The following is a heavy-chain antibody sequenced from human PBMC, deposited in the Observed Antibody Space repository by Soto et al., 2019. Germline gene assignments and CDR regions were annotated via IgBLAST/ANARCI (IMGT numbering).Heavy chain of an antibody. CDR3: ARVVAGTYNWFDP. Sequence: SVKVSFKASGGTFSSYAISWGRQAPGQGLEWMGGIIPIFGTANYAQKFQGRVTITADESTSTAYMELSSLRSEDTAVYYCARVVAGTYNWFDPWGQGTQVTVSS. D-gene: IGHD6-19*01. V-gene: IGHV1-69*13. J-gene: IGHJ5*02. CDR1: GGTFSSYA. CDR2: IIPIFGTA.